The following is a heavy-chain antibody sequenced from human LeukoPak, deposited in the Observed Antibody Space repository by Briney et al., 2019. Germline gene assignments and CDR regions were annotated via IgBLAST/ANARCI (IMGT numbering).Heavy chain of an antibody. CDR2: MSPNSGDT. CDR3: VRTPPNWGFDY. CDR1: GYTFTTHD. V-gene: IGHV1-8*01. Sequence: ASVKVSCKASGYTFTTHDINWVRQATGRGLEWLGWMSPNSGDTGYAQKFRGRVTMTSDSSISTAYMELSSLRSEDTAIYYCVRTPPNWGFDYWGQGTLVTVSS. D-gene: IGHD7-27*01. J-gene: IGHJ4*02.